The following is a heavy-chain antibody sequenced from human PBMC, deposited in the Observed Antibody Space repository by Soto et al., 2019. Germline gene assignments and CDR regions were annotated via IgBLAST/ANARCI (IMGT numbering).Heavy chain of an antibody. CDR1: GGSISSSRCH. J-gene: IGHJ4*02. Sequence: SETLSLTCTVSGGSISSSRCHWGWIRQPPGRGLEWIASIKYSGTTFYNPSLKSRVTLSVDTSKNQFALKLSSVTAAETAVYYCARDKITGLFDYWGQGTLVTVSS. CDR2: IKYSGTT. D-gene: IGHD2-8*02. V-gene: IGHV4-39*02. CDR3: ARDKITGLFDY.